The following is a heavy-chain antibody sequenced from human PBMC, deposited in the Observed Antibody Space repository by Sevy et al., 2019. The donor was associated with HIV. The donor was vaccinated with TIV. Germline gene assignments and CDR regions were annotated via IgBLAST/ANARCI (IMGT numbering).Heavy chain of an antibody. D-gene: IGHD3-22*01. V-gene: IGHV1-69*13. CDR3: ARTDYYDSSGYFYFDY. CDR1: GGTFSTSP. J-gene: IGHJ4*02. Sequence: ASVKVSCKASGGTFSTSPINWVRQAPGQGLEWMGGIIPLFGTTKYAQEFQGRVRIIADESTSTALLEMNNLRSEDTAVYYCARTDYYDSSGYFYFDYWGQGTLVTVSS. CDR2: IIPLFGTT.